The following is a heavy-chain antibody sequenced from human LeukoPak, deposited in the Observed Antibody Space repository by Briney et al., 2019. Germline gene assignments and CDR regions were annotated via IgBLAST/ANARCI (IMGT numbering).Heavy chain of an antibody. V-gene: IGHV3-11*01. CDR1: GFSFSDYY. D-gene: IGHD5-12*01. J-gene: IGHJ4*02. CDR2: ISSSGTTI. Sequence: PAGSLRFSGAVYGFSFSDYYMSWIRQAPGKGLKWVSYISSSGTTIYYADSVKGRFTISRDNAKKSLYLQMNSLRAKDTAVYYCARNRGYGGYDSDYWGQGTLVTVSS. CDR3: ARNRGYGGYDSDY.